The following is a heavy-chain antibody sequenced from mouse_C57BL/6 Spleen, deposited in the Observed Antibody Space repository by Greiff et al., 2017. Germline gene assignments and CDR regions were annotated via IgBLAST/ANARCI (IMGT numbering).Heavy chain of an antibody. CDR3: ARPLYYYGSSYGYFDV. J-gene: IGHJ1*03. D-gene: IGHD1-1*01. CDR1: GYAFSSSW. Sequence: QVQLQQSGPELVKPGASVKISCKASGYAFSSSWMNWVKQRPGKGLEWIGRIYPGDGDTNYNGKFKGKATLTADKSSSTAYMQLSSQTSEDSAVYFCARPLYYYGSSYGYFDVWGTGTTVTVSS. CDR2: IYPGDGDT. V-gene: IGHV1-82*01.